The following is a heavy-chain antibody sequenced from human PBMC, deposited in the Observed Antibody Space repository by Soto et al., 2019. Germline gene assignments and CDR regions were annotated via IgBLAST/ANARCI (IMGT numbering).Heavy chain of an antibody. Sequence: EVQLVESGGGLVQPGGSLRLSCAASGFTFSSYDMHWVRQATGKGLEWVSAIGTAGDTYYPGSVKGRFTISREKAKNSLYLQMNSLRAEDTAVYYCARERGYYGMDVWGQGTTVTVSS. CDR1: GFTFSSYD. CDR2: IGTAGDT. CDR3: ARERGYYGMDV. V-gene: IGHV3-13*01. J-gene: IGHJ6*02.